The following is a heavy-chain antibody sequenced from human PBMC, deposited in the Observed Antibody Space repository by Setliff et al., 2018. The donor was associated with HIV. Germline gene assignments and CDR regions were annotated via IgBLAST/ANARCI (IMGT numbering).Heavy chain of an antibody. CDR2: IYYSGSA. V-gene: IGHV4-59*08. CDR3: ARHAPRNHDLAGVFYPYYMDV. J-gene: IGHJ6*03. CDR1: GGSISSFY. Sequence: SETLSLTCTVSGGSISSFYWSWIRQPPGKGLEWIGYIYYSGSASYNPSLKSRVTISVDTSKTQFSLKLSSVTAADTAVYYCARHAPRNHDLAGVFYPYYMDVWGKGTTVTVSS. D-gene: IGHD1-1*01.